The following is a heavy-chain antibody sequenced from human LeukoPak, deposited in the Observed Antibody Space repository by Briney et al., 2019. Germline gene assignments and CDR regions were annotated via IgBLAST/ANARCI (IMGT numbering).Heavy chain of an antibody. CDR2: TKQDGSEK. V-gene: IGHV3-7*01. Sequence: GGSLRLSCAASGFAVSSTYMSWVRQAPGKGLEWVAQTKQDGSEKYYVDSVKGRFTTSRDKNSLFLQMNSVRAEDTAVYYCVGWGISGITNHWGQGTLVTVSS. CDR1: GFAVSSTY. D-gene: IGHD1-7*01. CDR3: VGWGISGITNH. J-gene: IGHJ4*02.